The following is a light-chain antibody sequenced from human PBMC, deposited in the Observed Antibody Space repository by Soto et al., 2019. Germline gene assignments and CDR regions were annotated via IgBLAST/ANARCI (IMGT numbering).Light chain of an antibody. CDR1: RADVGGYNF. J-gene: IGLJ1*01. CDR2: EVT. Sequence: QSALTQPASVSGSPGQSITISCTGTRADVGGYNFVSWYQQHPGKAPTLIISEVTNRPSGVSNRFSGSKSGNTASLTISGLQAEDEADYYCCSLTTSHTYVFGSGTKLTVL. CDR3: CSLTTSHTYV. V-gene: IGLV2-14*01.